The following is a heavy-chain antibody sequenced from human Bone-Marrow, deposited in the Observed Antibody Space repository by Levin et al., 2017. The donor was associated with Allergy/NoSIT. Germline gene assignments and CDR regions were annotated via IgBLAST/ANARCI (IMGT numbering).Heavy chain of an antibody. J-gene: IGHJ4*02. CDR1: GYTFTSYG. V-gene: IGHV1-18*01. D-gene: IGHD3-22*01. Sequence: ASVKVSCKASGYTFTSYGISWVRQAPGQGLEWMGWISAYNGNTNYAQKLQGRVTMTTDTSTSTAYMELRSLRSDDTAVYYCARELPLGGVHYYESSGYIDYWGQGTLVTVSS. CDR2: ISAYNGNT. CDR3: ARELPLGGVHYYESSGYIDY.